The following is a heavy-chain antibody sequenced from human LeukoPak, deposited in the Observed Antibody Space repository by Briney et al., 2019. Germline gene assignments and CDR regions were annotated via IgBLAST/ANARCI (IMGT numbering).Heavy chain of an antibody. CDR1: GFIFSKFP. J-gene: IGHJ6*02. CDR2: ISDDGSNA. CDR3: ARSVAMAPRSFYGMDV. V-gene: IGHV3-30*03. Sequence: GGSLRLSCAASGFIFSKFPMYWVRQAPGQGLEWAAVISDDGSNAYYAHTLKGRIAISRDNSKNSVSLHMNDLRVEDTGVYYCARSVAMAPRSFYGMDVWGPGTTVIVSS. D-gene: IGHD2-2*01.